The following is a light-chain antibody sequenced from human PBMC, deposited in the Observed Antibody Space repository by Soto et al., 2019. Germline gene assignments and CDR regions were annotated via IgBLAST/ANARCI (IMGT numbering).Light chain of an antibody. Sequence: QSALTQPPSASGSPGQSVAISCTGTSSDVGGYNYVSWYQQHPGKAPKLMIYEVNKRPSGVPDRFSGSKSGNTASLTVSGLQAEGEADYYCSSYAGSSNVFGPVIKVTV. V-gene: IGLV2-8*01. CDR1: SSDVGGYNY. CDR3: SSYAGSSNV. J-gene: IGLJ1*01. CDR2: EVN.